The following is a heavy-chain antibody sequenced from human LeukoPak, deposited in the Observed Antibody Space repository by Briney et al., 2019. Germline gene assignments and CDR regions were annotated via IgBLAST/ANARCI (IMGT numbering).Heavy chain of an antibody. V-gene: IGHV4-59*01. CDR3: AKSPPAVAGTIDY. J-gene: IGHJ4*02. CDR2: IYYSGST. D-gene: IGHD6-19*01. Sequence: PSETLSLTCTVSGGSISSYYWSWIRQPPGKGLEWIGYIYYSGSTNYNPSLKCRVTISVDTSKNQSSLKLSSVTAADRAVYYWAKSPPAVAGTIDYWGQGTLVTVSS. CDR1: GGSISSYY.